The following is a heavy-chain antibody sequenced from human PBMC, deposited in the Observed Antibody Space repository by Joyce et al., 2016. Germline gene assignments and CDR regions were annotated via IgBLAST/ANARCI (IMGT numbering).Heavy chain of an antibody. Sequence: QVHLVQSGADLKKTGASVTVSCRASSSIFSSFGITWVRQAPGQGLEWMGWLRVNNLNTKYAERRQGRLTMTTDTFSNAAYMELRSLTSDDTAVYYCASHFCGGDCYPGDAFDLWGPGTMVTVSS. CDR3: ASHFCGGDCYPGDAFDL. V-gene: IGHV1-18*04. D-gene: IGHD2-21*02. CDR2: LRVNNLNT. J-gene: IGHJ3*01. CDR1: SSIFSSFG.